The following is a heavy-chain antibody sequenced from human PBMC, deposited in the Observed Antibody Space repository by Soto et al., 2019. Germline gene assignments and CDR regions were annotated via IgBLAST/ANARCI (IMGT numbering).Heavy chain of an antibody. V-gene: IGHV3-30*03. D-gene: IGHD6-13*01. J-gene: IGHJ6*02. CDR3: AGRQQNYYYYGMDV. CDR1: GISISTYA. CDR2: ISQDGSGK. Sequence: QVQLVESGGGVVQPGRSLTVSCAASGISISTYAMHWVRQAPGKGLEGVAVISQDGSGKYYADSVKGRYTISRDNPKNTLFLQMNSLGADDTAVYYCAGRQQNYYYYGMDVWGQGTTVTVSS.